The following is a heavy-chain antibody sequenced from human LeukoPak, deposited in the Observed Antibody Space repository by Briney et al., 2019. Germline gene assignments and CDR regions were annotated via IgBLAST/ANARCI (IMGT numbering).Heavy chain of an antibody. CDR1: GVSISTSIYY. V-gene: IGHV4-39*01. J-gene: IGHJ4*02. Sequence: EXLSLTCTVSGVSISTSIYYWGWVRQPPGTGLEWIGSIYYTGCTYYNPSLKKRVTISVDTSKKQLAQKVRSVTAADTAVYYCARQTTGDYSRSSGRFDYWGQGTLVTVSS. D-gene: IGHD3-22*01. CDR2: IYYTGCT. CDR3: ARQTTGDYSRSSGRFDY.